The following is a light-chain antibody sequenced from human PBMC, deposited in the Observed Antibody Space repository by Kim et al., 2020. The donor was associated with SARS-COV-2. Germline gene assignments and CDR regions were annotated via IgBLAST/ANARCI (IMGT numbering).Light chain of an antibody. CDR1: QSISSN. CDR3: QQYAYWRA. CDR2: DAS. V-gene: IGKV3-15*01. Sequence: EIVMTQSPATLSLSPGERATLSCRASQSISSNLAWYQQKPGQAPRVLIYDASARDTGIPARFSGSGSGTDFTLTISNVQSEDFAVYYCQQYAYWRAFGQGTRLEIK. J-gene: IGKJ5*01.